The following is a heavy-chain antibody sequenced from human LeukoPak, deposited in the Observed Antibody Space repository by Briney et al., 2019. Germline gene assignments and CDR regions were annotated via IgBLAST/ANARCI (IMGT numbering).Heavy chain of an antibody. CDR1: GFTFSDYY. V-gene: IGHV3-11*01. J-gene: IGHJ4*02. D-gene: IGHD3-22*01. Sequence: GGSLRLSCAASGFTFSDYYMSWIRQAPGKGLEWVSYISSSGSTIYYADSVKGRFTISRDNTKNSLYPQMNSLRAEDTAVYYCARDRPYYYDSSGYFDYWGQGTLVTVSS. CDR3: ARDRPYYYDSSGYFDY. CDR2: ISSSGSTI.